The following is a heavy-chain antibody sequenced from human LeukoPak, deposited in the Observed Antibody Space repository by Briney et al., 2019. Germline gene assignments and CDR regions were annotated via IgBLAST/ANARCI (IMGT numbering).Heavy chain of an antibody. CDR3: ATVAGTQRLGEY. V-gene: IGHV1-18*01. CDR1: GYTFTSYG. Sequence: ASVKVSCKASGYTFTSYGISWVRQAPGQGLEWMGWISAYNGNTNYAQKLQDRVTMTTDTSTSTAYMELRSLRSDDTAVYYCATVAGTQRLGEYWGQGTLVTVSS. D-gene: IGHD6-19*01. J-gene: IGHJ4*02. CDR2: ISAYNGNT.